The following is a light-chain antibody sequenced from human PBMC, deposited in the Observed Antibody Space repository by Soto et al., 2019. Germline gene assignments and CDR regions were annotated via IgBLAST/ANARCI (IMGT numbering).Light chain of an antibody. Sequence: QSALTQPASVSGSPGQSITISCSGTSSDVGAYDFVSWYHQHPGKAPKLMIFEVSHRPSGVSHRFSGSKSGNMASLTISGLQAEDEADYYCSAYTTSSALVVFGGGTKVTVL. J-gene: IGLJ2*01. V-gene: IGLV2-14*01. CDR3: SAYTTSSALVV. CDR2: EVS. CDR1: SSDVGAYDF.